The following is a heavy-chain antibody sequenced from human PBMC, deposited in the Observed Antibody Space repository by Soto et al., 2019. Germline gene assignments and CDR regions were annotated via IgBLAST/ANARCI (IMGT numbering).Heavy chain of an antibody. V-gene: IGHV3-21*01. CDR3: AKDPRPGYDSSGYYPD. J-gene: IGHJ4*02. CDR2: ISSSSSYI. CDR1: GFTFSSYS. D-gene: IGHD3-22*01. Sequence: GGSLRLSCAASGFTFSSYSMNWVRQAPGKGLEWVSSISSSSSYIYYADSVKGRFTISRDNAKNTLYLQMNSLRAEDTAVYYCAKDPRPGYDSSGYYPDWGQGTLVTVSS.